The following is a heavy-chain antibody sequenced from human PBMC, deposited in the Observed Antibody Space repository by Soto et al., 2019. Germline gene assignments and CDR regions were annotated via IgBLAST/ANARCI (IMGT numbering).Heavy chain of an antibody. Sequence: VGSLRPSCAASGFTFRSYALHWVRQAPGKGLEWAAVVSYDGSNKYYADSVKGRFTISRDNSKNTLFLQMNSLRAEDTAVYYCARDGLALGDCGDTSCPMDVWGQGATVTVSS. CDR1: GFTFRSYA. CDR2: VSYDGSNK. J-gene: IGHJ6*02. D-gene: IGHD2-2*01. CDR3: ARDGLALGDCGDTSCPMDV. V-gene: IGHV3-30-3*01.